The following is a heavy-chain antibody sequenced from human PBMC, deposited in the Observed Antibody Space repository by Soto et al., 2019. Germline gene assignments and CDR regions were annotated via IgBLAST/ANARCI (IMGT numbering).Heavy chain of an antibody. Sequence: PSETLSLTCAVSGGSISSSNWWSWVRQPPGKGLEWIGEIYHSGSTNYNPSLKSRVTISVDKSKNQFSLKLSSVTAADTAVYYCARDTRVWERDYDFWSGTGYYYGMDVWGQGTTVTVSS. CDR2: IYHSGST. V-gene: IGHV4-4*02. J-gene: IGHJ6*02. CDR1: GGSISSSNW. D-gene: IGHD3-3*01. CDR3: ARDTRVWERDYDFWSGTGYYYGMDV.